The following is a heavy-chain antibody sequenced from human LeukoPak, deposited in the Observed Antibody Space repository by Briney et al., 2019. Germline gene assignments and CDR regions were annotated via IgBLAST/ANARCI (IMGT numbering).Heavy chain of an antibody. Sequence: PSETLSLTCTLSGGSISSYYWSWIRQPPGKGLEWIGYIYYSGSTNYNPSLKSRVTISVDTSKNQFSLKLSSVTAADTAVYYCAGQTGYSSSWYLDYWGQGTLVTVSS. V-gene: IGHV4-59*01. CDR1: GGSISSYY. J-gene: IGHJ4*02. CDR2: IYYSGST. D-gene: IGHD6-13*01. CDR3: AGQTGYSSSWYLDY.